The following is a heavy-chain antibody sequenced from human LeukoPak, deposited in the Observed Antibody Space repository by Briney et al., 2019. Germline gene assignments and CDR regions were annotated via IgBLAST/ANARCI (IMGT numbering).Heavy chain of an antibody. CDR3: AKSYSSSWNWFDP. D-gene: IGHD6-13*01. Sequence: GGSLRLSCAASGFTFSSYGMHWVRQAPGKGLEWVAVISYDGSNKYYADSVKGRFTISRDNSKNTLYLQMNSLRAEDAAVYYCAKSYSSSWNWFDPWGQGTLVTVSS. CDR2: ISYDGSNK. V-gene: IGHV3-30*18. J-gene: IGHJ5*02. CDR1: GFTFSSYG.